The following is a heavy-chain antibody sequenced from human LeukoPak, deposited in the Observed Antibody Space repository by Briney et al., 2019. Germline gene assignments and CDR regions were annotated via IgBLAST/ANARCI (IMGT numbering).Heavy chain of an antibody. CDR2: IYYSGST. CDR1: GGSISSYY. Sequence: SETLSLTCTVSGGSISSYYWSWIRQPPGKGLEWIGYIYYSGSTNYNPSLKSRVTISVDTSKNQFSLKLSSVTAADTAVYYCARGQHPGIAAAGYGYWGQGTLVTVSS. V-gene: IGHV4-59*01. CDR3: ARGQHPGIAAAGYGY. J-gene: IGHJ4*02. D-gene: IGHD6-13*01.